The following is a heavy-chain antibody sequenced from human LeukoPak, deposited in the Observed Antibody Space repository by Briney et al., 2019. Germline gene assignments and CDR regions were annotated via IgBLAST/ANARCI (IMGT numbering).Heavy chain of an antibody. CDR2: IYPGDSDT. J-gene: IGHJ4*02. CDR1: GYSFTSYW. V-gene: IGHV5-51*01. CDR3: ARIGEGSGIAAAGTFDY. Sequence: GASVKVSCKASGYSFTSYWIAWVRQMPGKSLEWMGIIYPGDSDTRYSPSFQGQVTISADKSISTAYLQWSSLKASDTAMYYCARIGEGSGIAAAGTFDYWGQGTLVTVSS. D-gene: IGHD6-13*01.